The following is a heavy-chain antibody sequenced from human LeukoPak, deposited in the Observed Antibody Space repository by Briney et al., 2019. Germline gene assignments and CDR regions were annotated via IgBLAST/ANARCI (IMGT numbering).Heavy chain of an antibody. CDR1: GGSISSYY. J-gene: IGHJ4*02. CDR3: ARVRSLYPAFDY. CDR2: IYYSGST. V-gene: IGHV4-59*01. Sequence: SETLSLTCTVSGGSISSYYWSWIRQPPGKGLEWIGYIYYSGSTNYNPSLKSRVTISVDTSKNQFSLKLSSVTAADTAVYYCARVRSLYPAFDYWGQGTLVTVSS.